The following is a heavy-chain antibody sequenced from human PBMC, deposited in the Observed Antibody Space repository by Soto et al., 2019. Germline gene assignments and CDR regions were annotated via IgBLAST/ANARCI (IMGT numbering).Heavy chain of an antibody. CDR3: ARDRYSSSPLFDY. V-gene: IGHV4-31*03. Sequence: SETLSLTCTVSGGSISSGGYYWSWIRQHPGKGLEWIGYIYYSGSTYYNPSLKSRVTISVDTSKNQFSLKLSSVAAADTAVYYCARDRYSSSPLFDYWGQGTLVTVSS. J-gene: IGHJ4*02. D-gene: IGHD6-6*01. CDR2: IYYSGST. CDR1: GGSISSGGYY.